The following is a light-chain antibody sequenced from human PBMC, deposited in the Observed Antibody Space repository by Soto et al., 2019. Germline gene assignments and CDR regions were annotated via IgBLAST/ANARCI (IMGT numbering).Light chain of an antibody. CDR3: QQRSKWPPGGT. Sequence: EIVLTQSPATLSLSPGERATLSFRASQSVSSYLAWYPQKPGQAPRLLIYDASNRATGIPARFSGSGSGTDFTLTISSLEPEDFAGYYCQQRSKWPPGGTFGQGTRLEI. CDR2: DAS. J-gene: IGKJ5*01. CDR1: QSVSSY. V-gene: IGKV3-11*01.